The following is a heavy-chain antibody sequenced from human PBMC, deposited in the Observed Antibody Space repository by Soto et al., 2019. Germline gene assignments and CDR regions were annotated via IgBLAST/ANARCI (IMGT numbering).Heavy chain of an antibody. V-gene: IGHV1-46*01. J-gene: IGHJ4*02. CDR1: GYTFTTHY. CDR2: INPSGGRT. D-gene: IGHD3-10*01. CDR3: ARAGENYGSGTFSPPLRYYFNS. Sequence: QVQLVQSGTEVKKPGASVKVSCKTSGYTFTTHYVHWVRQAPGQGLEWMGIINPSGGRTSYALKFQGRITMPSDTSTNTVYVELTSLRSEETAIYFCARAGENYGSGTFSPPLRYYFNSWGQGTLVTVSS.